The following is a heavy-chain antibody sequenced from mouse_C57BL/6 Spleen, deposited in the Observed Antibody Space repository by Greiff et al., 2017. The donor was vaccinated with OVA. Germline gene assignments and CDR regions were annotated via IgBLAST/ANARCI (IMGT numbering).Heavy chain of an antibody. J-gene: IGHJ3*01. CDR1: GYTFTSYW. CDR3: AMGAPYGNYWAY. V-gene: IGHV1-74*01. Sequence: QVQLQQPGAELVMPGASVKVSCKASGYTFTSYWMHWVKQRPGQGLEWIGRIHPSDSDTNYNQKFKGKATLTVDKSSSTAYMQLSSLTSEDSAVYYCAMGAPYGNYWAYWGKGTLVTVSA. D-gene: IGHD2-1*01. CDR2: IHPSDSDT.